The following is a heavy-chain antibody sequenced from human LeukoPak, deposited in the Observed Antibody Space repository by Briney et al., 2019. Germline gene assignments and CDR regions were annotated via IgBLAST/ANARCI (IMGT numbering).Heavy chain of an antibody. CDR3: ARGDIVVVPAASDFVYYMDV. V-gene: IGHV1-69*05. D-gene: IGHD2-2*01. J-gene: IGHJ6*03. CDR2: IIPIFGTA. CDR1: GGTFSSYA. Sequence: GSSVKVSCKASGGTFSSYAISWVRQAPGQGLEWMGGIIPIFGTANYAQKFQGRVTITTDESTSTAYMELSSLRSEDTAVYYCARGDIVVVPAASDFVYYMDVWGKGTTVTVSS.